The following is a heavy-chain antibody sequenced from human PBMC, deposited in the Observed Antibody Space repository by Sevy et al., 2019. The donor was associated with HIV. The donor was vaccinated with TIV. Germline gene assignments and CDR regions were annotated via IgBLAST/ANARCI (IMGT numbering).Heavy chain of an antibody. V-gene: IGHV3-23*01. D-gene: IGHD2-2*01. CDR1: EFIFSDYA. CDR2: INGKGRST. Sequence: GGSLRLSCAASEFIFSDYAMNWVRQTPGKGLEWVSSINGKGRSTHYADSVEGRFTISRDNSKNTLYLQMNSLRAEATVVYYCAKTINSGGGAVPAANYYYYGMDVWGQGTTVTVSS. J-gene: IGHJ6*02. CDR3: AKTINSGGGAVPAANYYYYGMDV.